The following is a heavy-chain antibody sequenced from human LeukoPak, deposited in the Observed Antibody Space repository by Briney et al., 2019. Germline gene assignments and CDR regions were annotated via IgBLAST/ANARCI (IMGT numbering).Heavy chain of an antibody. CDR1: VYTFISYG. CDR3: ARGLGVVTAQSEQPKPRYFDL. CDR2: ISGYNGNT. J-gene: IGHJ2*01. D-gene: IGHD2-21*02. Sequence: ASVKVSCKASVYTFISYGISWVRPAPGQGLEWMGWISGYNGNTNYAQNLQGRVTMTTDTSTSTAYMELRSLRSDDTAVYYCARGLGVVTAQSEQPKPRYFDLWGRGTQVTVSS. V-gene: IGHV1-18*01.